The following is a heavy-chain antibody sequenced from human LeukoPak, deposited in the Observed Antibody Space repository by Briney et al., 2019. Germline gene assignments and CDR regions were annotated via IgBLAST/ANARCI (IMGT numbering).Heavy chain of an antibody. CDR2: IYYSGST. Sequence: LRLSCAASGFTFSSYAMSWIRQPPGKGLEWIGYIYYSGSTYYNPSLKSRVTISVDTSKNQFSLKLSSVTAADTAVYYCARSDYYYDSSGYPTPGYWGQGTLVTVSS. D-gene: IGHD3-22*01. V-gene: IGHV4-30-4*01. J-gene: IGHJ4*02. CDR1: GFTFSSYA. CDR3: ARSDYYYDSSGYPTPGY.